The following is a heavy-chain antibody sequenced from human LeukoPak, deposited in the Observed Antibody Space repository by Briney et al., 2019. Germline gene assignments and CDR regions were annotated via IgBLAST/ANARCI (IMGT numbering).Heavy chain of an antibody. D-gene: IGHD6-19*01. CDR3: TAAARRFSGWYYFQH. Sequence: QSGGSLRLSCTASGFPLGDLGMSWVRHAPGEGGEWVGFIKSKAYGGTTEYAASVKGRFTISRDDSKSISYLQMNSLKTEDTAVYYCTAAARRFSGWYYFQHWGQGTLVTVSS. CDR2: IKSKAYGGTT. V-gene: IGHV3-49*04. J-gene: IGHJ1*01. CDR1: GFPLGDLG.